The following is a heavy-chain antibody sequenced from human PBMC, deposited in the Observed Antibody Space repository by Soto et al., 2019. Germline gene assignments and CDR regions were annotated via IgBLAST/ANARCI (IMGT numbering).Heavy chain of an antibody. V-gene: IGHV1-46*01. CDR3: ARGDSTDCSNGVCSFFYNHDMDV. J-gene: IGHJ6*02. CDR1: GYTFTSYY. D-gene: IGHD2-8*01. Sequence: ASVKVSCKASGYTFTSYYMHWVRQAPGQGLEWMGIINPSGGSTSYAQKFQGRVTMTRDTSTSTVYMELSSLRSEDTAIYYCARGDSTDCSNGVCSFFYNHDMDVWGQGTTVTV. CDR2: INPSGGST.